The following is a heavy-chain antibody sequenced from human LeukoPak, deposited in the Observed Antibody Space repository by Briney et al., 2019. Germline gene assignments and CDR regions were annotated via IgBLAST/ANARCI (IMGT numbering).Heavy chain of an antibody. Sequence: GGSLRLSCVASGFTFSGYAIHWVRQAPGKGLEWVALISYDGSNKDYTHSVKGRFTISRDNSKNTLYLQMNSLRAEDSAVHYCAREYCGGECYSGFDFWGQGTLVTVSS. J-gene: IGHJ5*01. D-gene: IGHD2-21*01. CDR1: GFTFSGYA. CDR3: AREYCGGECYSGFDF. CDR2: ISYDGSNK. V-gene: IGHV3-30*04.